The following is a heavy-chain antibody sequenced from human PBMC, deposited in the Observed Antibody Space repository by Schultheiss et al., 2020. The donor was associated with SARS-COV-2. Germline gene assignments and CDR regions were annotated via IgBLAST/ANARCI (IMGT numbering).Heavy chain of an antibody. Sequence: GGSLRLSCAASGFTFSDYYMNWVRQAPGKGLEWVSSISTSNSYMYYADSVKGRFTISRDNSKNTAYLQMNSLRAEDTAVYYCARDAETSDYWGQGTLVTVSS. V-gene: IGHV3-21*04. CDR3: ARDAETSDY. J-gene: IGHJ4*02. CDR2: ISTSNSYM. D-gene: IGHD1-14*01. CDR1: GFTFSDYY.